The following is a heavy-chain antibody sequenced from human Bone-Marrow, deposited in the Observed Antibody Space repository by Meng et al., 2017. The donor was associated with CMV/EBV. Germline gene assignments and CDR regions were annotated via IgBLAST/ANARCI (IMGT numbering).Heavy chain of an antibody. CDR2: MNPDSGNA. D-gene: IGHD2-2*01. CDR1: GYTFTNYD. CDR3: ARACSSTSCRTERDAFDI. Sequence: ASVKVSCKASGYTFTNYDINWVRQATGQGLEWMGWMNPDSGNAGYAQKFQGRVTITRNTSIRTAYMELSSLRSEDTAVYYCARACSSTSCRTERDAFDIWGQGKMVTVSS. J-gene: IGHJ3*02. V-gene: IGHV1-8*03.